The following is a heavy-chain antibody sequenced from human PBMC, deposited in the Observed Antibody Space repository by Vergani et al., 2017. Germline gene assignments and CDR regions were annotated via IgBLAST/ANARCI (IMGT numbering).Heavy chain of an antibody. Sequence: QVQLVQSGAEVKKPGASVKVSCKASGYTFTGYYMHWARQAPGQGLEWMGWINPNSGGTNYAQKFQGRVTMTRDTSISTAYMELSRLRSDDTAVYYCFVEPVGDYYYDSSGYSDYWGQGTLVTVSS. J-gene: IGHJ4*02. CDR1: GYTFTGYY. CDR3: FVEPVGDYYYDSSGYSDY. D-gene: IGHD3-22*01. V-gene: IGHV1-2*02. CDR2: INPNSGGT.